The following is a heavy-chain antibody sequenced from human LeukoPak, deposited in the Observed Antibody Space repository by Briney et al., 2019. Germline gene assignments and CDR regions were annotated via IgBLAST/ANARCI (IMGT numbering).Heavy chain of an antibody. V-gene: IGHV4-31*03. CDR1: GGSISSGGYY. J-gene: IGHJ4*02. CDR2: IYYSGST. Sequence: PSETLSLTCTVSGGSISSGGYYWSWIRQHPGQGLGWIGYIYYSGSTYYNPSLKSRVTISVDTSKNQFSLKLSSVTAADTAVYYCAREPGVPVIDYWGQGTPVTVSS. CDR3: AREPGVPVIDY.